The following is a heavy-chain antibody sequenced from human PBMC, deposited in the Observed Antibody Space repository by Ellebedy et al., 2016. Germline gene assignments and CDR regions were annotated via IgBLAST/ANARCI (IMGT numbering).Heavy chain of an antibody. CDR1: GFTFSDYY. Sequence: GESLKISXAASGFTFSDYYMSWVRQAPGKGLEWVSVIYAGGGTYYADSVKGRFTISRDNSKNTLYLQMDSLRAEDTAVYFCARDEKGPGYWGQGTLVTVSS. V-gene: IGHV3-53*01. CDR3: ARDEKGPGY. CDR2: IYAGGGT. J-gene: IGHJ4*02.